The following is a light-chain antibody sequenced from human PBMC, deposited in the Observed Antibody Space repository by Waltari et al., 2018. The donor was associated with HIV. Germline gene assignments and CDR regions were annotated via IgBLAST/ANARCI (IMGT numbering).Light chain of an antibody. V-gene: IGKV4-1*01. CDR2: WAS. J-gene: IGKJ3*01. Sequence: DIVMTQSPESLAVSLGERATINCKSSQSVLYSSNNKNYLAWYQQKSGQPPKLLIAWASTRESGVPDRFSGSGSGTDFTLTISSLQAEDVALYYCQQYYTTLFSFGPGTKVEIK. CDR3: QQYYTTLFS. CDR1: QSVLYSSNNKNY.